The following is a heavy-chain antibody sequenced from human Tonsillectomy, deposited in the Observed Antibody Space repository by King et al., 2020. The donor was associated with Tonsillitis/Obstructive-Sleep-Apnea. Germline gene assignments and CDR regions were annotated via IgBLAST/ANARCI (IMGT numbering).Heavy chain of an antibody. Sequence: VQLVESGGGVVQPGRSLRLSCAASGFTFSSYGMHWVRQAPGKGLEWVAVIWYDGSNKYYADSVKGRFTISRDNSRNTLYLQMNSLRAEDTAVYYCARGDCGSTSCDHADHWGQGTLVSVSS. CDR3: ARGDCGSTSCDHADH. V-gene: IGHV3-33*01. D-gene: IGHD2-2*01. J-gene: IGHJ1*01. CDR2: IWYDGSNK. CDR1: GFTFSSYG.